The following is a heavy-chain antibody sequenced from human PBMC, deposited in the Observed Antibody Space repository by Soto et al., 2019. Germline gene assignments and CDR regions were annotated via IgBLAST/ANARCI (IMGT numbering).Heavy chain of an antibody. Sequence: PSETLSLTCTVSGGSISSGDYYWSWIRQPPGKGLEWIGYIYYSGSTYYNPSLKSRVTISVDTSKNQFSLKLSSVTAADTAVYYCATFHITGTTDCGYWHQQTMVTVSS. CDR2: IYYSGST. CDR3: ATFHITGTTDCGY. CDR1: GGSISSGDYY. D-gene: IGHD1-7*01. J-gene: IGHJ4*02. V-gene: IGHV4-30-4*01.